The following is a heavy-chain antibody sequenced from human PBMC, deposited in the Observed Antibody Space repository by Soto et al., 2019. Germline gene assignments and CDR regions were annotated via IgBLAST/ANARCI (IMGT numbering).Heavy chain of an antibody. CDR1: GGSISSTNYY. V-gene: IGHV4-39*01. J-gene: IGHJ4*02. CDR2: IYYSGTT. CDR3: ARQGYSYAHAFDY. Sequence: SETLSLTCTVSGGSISSTNYYWGWVRQPPGKGLEWIGSIYYSGTTYYNPSLKSRVTISVDTSQNQFSLKLSSVTAADTAVYYCARQGYSYAHAFDYWGQGILVTVSS. D-gene: IGHD5-18*01.